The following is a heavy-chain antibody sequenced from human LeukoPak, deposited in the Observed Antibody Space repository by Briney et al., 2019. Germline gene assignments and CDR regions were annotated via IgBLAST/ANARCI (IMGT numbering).Heavy chain of an antibody. Sequence: SVKVSCKASGGTFSSYAISWVRQAPGQGLEWMGGIIPIFGTANYAQKFQGRATITADKSTSTAYMELSSLRSEDTAVYYCARERGMAGIAAAGTFHYYYYMDVWGKGTTVTISS. CDR1: GGTFSSYA. V-gene: IGHV1-69*06. J-gene: IGHJ6*03. CDR3: ARERGMAGIAAAGTFHYYYYMDV. CDR2: IIPIFGTA. D-gene: IGHD6-13*01.